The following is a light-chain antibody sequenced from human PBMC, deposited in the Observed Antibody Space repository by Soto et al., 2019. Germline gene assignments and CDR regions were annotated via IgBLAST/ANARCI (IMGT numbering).Light chain of an antibody. J-gene: IGKJ1*01. CDR1: QSVSSN. V-gene: IGKV3-15*01. CDR2: GAS. Sequence: EIVMTQSPATLSVSPGERATLSCRASQSVSSNLAWYQQKPGQAPRLLMYGASTRATGIPDRFSGSGSGKEFTLTISSLQFEDFAVYYCQQHNNWPPWTFGQGTKVEIK. CDR3: QQHNNWPPWT.